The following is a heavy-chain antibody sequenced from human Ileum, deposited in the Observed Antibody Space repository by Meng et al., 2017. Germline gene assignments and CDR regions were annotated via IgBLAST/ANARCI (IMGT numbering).Heavy chain of an antibody. V-gene: IGHV3-21*01. CDR3: ARVRGTDIVVVTAIVDY. CDR2: ISSSSSYI. CDR1: GFTFSSYS. J-gene: IGHJ4*02. Sequence: GSLKISCAASGFTFSSYSMNWVRPAPGKGLEWVSSISSSSSYIYYADSVKGRFTISRDNAKNSLYLQMNSLRAEDTAVYYCARVRGTDIVVVTAIVDYWGQGTLVTVSS. D-gene: IGHD2-21*02.